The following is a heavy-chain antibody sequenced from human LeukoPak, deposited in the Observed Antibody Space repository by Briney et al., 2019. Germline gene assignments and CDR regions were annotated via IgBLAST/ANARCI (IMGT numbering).Heavy chain of an antibody. CDR2: ISSSGSTI. CDR1: GFTFSSYE. CDR3: ARGDLGYCTNGVCYTLWDY. J-gene: IGHJ4*02. Sequence: GGSLRLSCAASGFTFSSYEMNWVRQAPGKGLEWVSYISSSGSTIYYADSVKGRFTISRDNAKNSLYLQMNSLRAEDTAVYYCARGDLGYCTNGVCYTLWDYWGQGTLVTVSS. V-gene: IGHV3-48*03. D-gene: IGHD2-8*01.